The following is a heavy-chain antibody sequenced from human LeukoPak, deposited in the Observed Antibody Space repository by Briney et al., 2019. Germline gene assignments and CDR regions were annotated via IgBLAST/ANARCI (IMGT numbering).Heavy chain of an antibody. D-gene: IGHD1-26*01. Sequence: SGPTLVNPTQTLTLTCTFSGFSLSTSGVGVGWIRQPPGKALERLALIYSNDDKRYSPSLKTRLTITKDTSKNQVVLTMTNTDPVDTATYSCAHSVIVGSTLGYFDYWGQGTLVTVSS. CDR2: IYSNDDK. CDR1: GFSLSTSGVG. J-gene: IGHJ4*02. CDR3: AHSVIVGSTLGYFDY. V-gene: IGHV2-5*01.